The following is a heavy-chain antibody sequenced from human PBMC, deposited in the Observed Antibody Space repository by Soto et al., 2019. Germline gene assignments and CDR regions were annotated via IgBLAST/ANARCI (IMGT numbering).Heavy chain of an antibody. D-gene: IGHD5-12*01. CDR1: GVSISNSSYY. Sequence: SETLSLTCTVSGVSISNSSYYWGWIRRPPGKGLEWIGTIYYSGITYYNPSLKSRVTISVDTSKNQFSLKLTSVTAADTAVYYXAKDFQRRKLATILIDYWGQGTLVTVSS. CDR3: AKDFQRRKLATILIDY. J-gene: IGHJ4*02. V-gene: IGHV4-39*02. CDR2: IYYSGIT.